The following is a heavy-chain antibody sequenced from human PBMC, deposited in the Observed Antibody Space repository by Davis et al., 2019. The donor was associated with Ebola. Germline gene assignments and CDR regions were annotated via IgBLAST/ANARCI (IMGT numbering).Heavy chain of an antibody. CDR2: IYYSGST. J-gene: IGHJ4*02. V-gene: IGHV4-39*07. CDR3: ARASYGGNSGQRY. CDR1: GGSISSSSYY. D-gene: IGHD4-23*01. Sequence: SETLSLTCTVSGGSISSSSYYWGWIRQPPGKGLEWIGSIYYSGSTNYNPSLKSRVTISVDTSKNQFSLKLSSVTAADTAVYYCARASYGGNSGQRYWGQGTLVTVSS.